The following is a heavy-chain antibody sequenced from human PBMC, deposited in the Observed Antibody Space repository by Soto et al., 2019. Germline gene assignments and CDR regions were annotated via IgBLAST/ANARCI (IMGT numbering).Heavy chain of an antibody. D-gene: IGHD2-2*01. Sequence: QVQLVQSGAEVKKPGASVKVSCKASGYTFTGYYMHWVRQAPGQGLEWMGWINPNSGGTNYAQKLQGWVTMPRDTSNSTAYMELSRLRSDDTAVYYCARGDVVVQAAIPSYYYRDVWGKGPTVTVSS. CDR1: GYTFTGYY. CDR2: INPNSGGT. J-gene: IGHJ6*03. CDR3: ARGDVVVQAAIPSYYYRDV. V-gene: IGHV1-2*04.